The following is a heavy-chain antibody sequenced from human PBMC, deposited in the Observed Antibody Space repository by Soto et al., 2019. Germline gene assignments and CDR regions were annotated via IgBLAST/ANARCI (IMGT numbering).Heavy chain of an antibody. CDR3: AKGSYYDSSGNFDY. V-gene: IGHV3-23*01. D-gene: IGHD3-22*01. Sequence: GSLRLSCATSGFTFNNYNMNWVRQAPGKGLEWVSSIAARGSGYRYYADSVKGRFTISRDNSKNTLYLQMNSLRAEDTAVYYCAKGSYYDSSGNFDYWGQGTLVTVSS. CDR1: GFTFNNYN. CDR2: IAARGSGYR. J-gene: IGHJ4*02.